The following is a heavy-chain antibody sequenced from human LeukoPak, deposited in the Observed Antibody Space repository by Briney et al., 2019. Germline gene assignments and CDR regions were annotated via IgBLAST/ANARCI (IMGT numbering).Heavy chain of an antibody. CDR1: GDSITSNLHF. V-gene: IGHV4-61*02. D-gene: IGHD4-17*01. CDR3: ARELISTVTTPNWFDP. CDR2: IYTGKIT. J-gene: IGHJ5*02. Sequence: SETLSLTCSVSGDSITSNLHFWNWVRQPAGKGLEWIGRIYTGKITNYNPSVKSRVTISVDTSKNQFSLKLTSVTAADTAMYYCARELISTVTTPNWFDPWGQGTLVTVSS.